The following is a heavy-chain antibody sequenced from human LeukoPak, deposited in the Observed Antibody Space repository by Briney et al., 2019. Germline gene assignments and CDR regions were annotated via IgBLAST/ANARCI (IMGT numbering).Heavy chain of an antibody. CDR2: INHSGST. CDR3: ASGYSGHDY. Sequence: SETLSLTCAVYGGSFSSYYWSWIRQPPGKGLEWIGEINHSGSTNYNPSLKSRVTISVDTSKNQFSLKLSSVTAADTAVYYCASGYSGHDYWGQGTLVTVSS. D-gene: IGHD2-15*01. CDR1: GGSFSSYY. V-gene: IGHV4-34*01. J-gene: IGHJ4*02.